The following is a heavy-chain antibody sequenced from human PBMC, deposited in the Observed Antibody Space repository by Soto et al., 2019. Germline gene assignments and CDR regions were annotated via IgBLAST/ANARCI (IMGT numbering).Heavy chain of an antibody. CDR1: AFTFSTSV. Sequence: QVQLVESGGGVVQPGRSLRLSCSASAFTFSTSVMHWVRQAPGKGLEWVAVISKDGSNKYYADSVKGRFIISRDSSKNTVPLQMTSMRDEDTAVYYCAKTPGAKAIIMTLWYFDLWGRGTLVTVSS. D-gene: IGHD2-15*01. CDR3: AKTPGAKAIIMTLWYFDL. CDR2: ISKDGSNK. J-gene: IGHJ2*01. V-gene: IGHV3-30*18.